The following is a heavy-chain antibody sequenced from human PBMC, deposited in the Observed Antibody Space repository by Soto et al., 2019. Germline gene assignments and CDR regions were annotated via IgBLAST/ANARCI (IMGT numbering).Heavy chain of an antibody. D-gene: IGHD3-10*01. CDR3: ARAGRYYGSGSSRYNWFDP. J-gene: IGHJ5*02. CDR2: INHSGST. CDR1: GGSFSGYY. V-gene: IGHV4-34*01. Sequence: PSETLSLTCAVYGGSFSGYYWRPIRQPPGKVMEWIGEINHSGSTNYNPSLKSRVTISVDTSKDQFSLKLSSVTAADTAVYYCARAGRYYGSGSSRYNWFDPWGQGSLVTASS.